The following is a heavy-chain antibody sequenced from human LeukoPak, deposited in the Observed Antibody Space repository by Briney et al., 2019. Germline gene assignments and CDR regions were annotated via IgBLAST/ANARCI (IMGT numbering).Heavy chain of an antibody. J-gene: IGHJ4*02. V-gene: IGHV3-30*18. D-gene: IGHD3-10*01. CDR3: AKERRWFGELPTLFFDY. CDR1: GFTFSGYG. Sequence: GSLRLSCAASGFTFSGYGMHWVRQAPGKGLEWVAVISYDGSNKYYADSVKGRFTISRDSSKNTLYLQMNSLRAEDTAVYYCAKERRWFGELPTLFFDYWGQGTLVTVSS. CDR2: ISYDGSNK.